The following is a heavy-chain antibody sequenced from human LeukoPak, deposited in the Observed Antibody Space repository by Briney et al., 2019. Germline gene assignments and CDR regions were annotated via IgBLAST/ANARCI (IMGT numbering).Heavy chain of an antibody. CDR3: AVAGVRYYDSSGLYAFDL. J-gene: IGHJ3*01. V-gene: IGHV4-39*01. CDR2: IYYSGST. CDR1: GGSMSSSSYF. D-gene: IGHD3-22*01. Sequence: KPSETLSLTCTVSGGSMSSSSYFWGWIRQPPGKGLEWIGTIYYSGSTYYHPSLKSRVTISVDTSKNQFSLKLNSVTAADTAVYYCAVAGVRYYDSSGLYAFDLWGQGTMVTVSS.